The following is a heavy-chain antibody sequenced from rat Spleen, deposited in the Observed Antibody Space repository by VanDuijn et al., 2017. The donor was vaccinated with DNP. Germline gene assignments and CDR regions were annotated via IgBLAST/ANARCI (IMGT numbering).Heavy chain of an antibody. CDR2: NTYDGRTT. D-gene: IGHD1-12*02. V-gene: IGHV5-22*01. CDR3: ARVGDLHDGGDGDVLDA. Sequence: EVQLVEAGGDLVQPGRSLKLSCTASGFTFSDYYMAWVRQAPEKGLEWVATNTYDGRTTYYRDSVKGRFTISRDDAKNTLSLQMNSLRSEDTATYYCARVGDLHDGGDGDVLDAWGQGTSVTVSS. CDR1: GFTFSDYY. J-gene: IGHJ4*01.